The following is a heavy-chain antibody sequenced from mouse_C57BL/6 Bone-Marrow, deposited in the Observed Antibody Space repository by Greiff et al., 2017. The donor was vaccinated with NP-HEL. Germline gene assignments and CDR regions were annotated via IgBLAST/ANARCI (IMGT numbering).Heavy chain of an antibody. CDR3: ARSPPITTPFAY. D-gene: IGHD1-1*01. J-gene: IGHJ3*01. Sequence: QVQLQQPGAELVKPGASVEMSCKASGYTFTSYWITWVKQRPGQGLEWIGDIYPGSGSTNYNEKFKSKATLTVDTSSSTAYMQLSSLTSEDSAVYYCARSPPITTPFAYWGQGTLVTVSA. V-gene: IGHV1-55*01. CDR2: IYPGSGST. CDR1: GYTFTSYW.